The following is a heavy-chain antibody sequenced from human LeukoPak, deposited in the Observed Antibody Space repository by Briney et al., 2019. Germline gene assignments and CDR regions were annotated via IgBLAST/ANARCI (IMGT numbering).Heavy chain of an antibody. D-gene: IGHD3-22*01. J-gene: IGHJ5*02. Sequence: GGSLRLSCAVSGFTFSSYAMTWVRQAPGKGLEWVSAISGSGGSTYYADSVKGRFTISRDNSKNTLNLQMNSLRAEDTAVYYCARDLGQYYDTSDNWFDPWGQGTLVTVSS. CDR3: ARDLGQYYDTSDNWFDP. CDR2: ISGSGGST. CDR1: GFTFSSYA. V-gene: IGHV3-23*01.